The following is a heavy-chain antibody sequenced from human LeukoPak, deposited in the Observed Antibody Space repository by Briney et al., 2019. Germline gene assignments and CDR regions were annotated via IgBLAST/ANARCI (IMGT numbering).Heavy chain of an antibody. CDR2: ISSSSSTI. CDR1: GVTFSSYS. Sequence: GGSLRLSCAVSGVTFSSYSMNWVRQAPGKGLEWVSYISSSSSTIYYADSVKGRFIISRDNAKNSPYLQINSLRAEDTAVYYCATYRNYGYWGQGTLVTVPS. J-gene: IGHJ4*02. V-gene: IGHV3-48*01. D-gene: IGHD1-14*01. CDR3: ATYRNYGY.